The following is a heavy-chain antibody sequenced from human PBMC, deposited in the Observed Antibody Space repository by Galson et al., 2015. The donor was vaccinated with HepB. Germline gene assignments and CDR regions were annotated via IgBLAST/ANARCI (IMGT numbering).Heavy chain of an antibody. CDR1: GYTFTSYG. J-gene: IGHJ4*02. CDR3: AREPLRWPNHLRFDY. CDR2: ISAYNGNT. D-gene: IGHD4-23*01. Sequence: SVKVSCKASGYTFTSYGISWVRQAPGQGLEWMGWISAYNGNTNYAQKLQGRVTMTTDTSTSTAYMELRSLRSDDTAVYYCAREPLRWPNHLRFDYWGQGTLVTVSS. V-gene: IGHV1-18*01.